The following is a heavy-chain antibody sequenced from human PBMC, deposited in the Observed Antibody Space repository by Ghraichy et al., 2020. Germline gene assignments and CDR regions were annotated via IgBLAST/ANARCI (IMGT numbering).Heavy chain of an antibody. D-gene: IGHD6-13*01. Sequence: VRWVRQAPGRGLEWMGWISPNSGGTNYAPKFQGRVTMTRDTSISTAYMALSRLRSDDTAVYYCARDLVRLAAAGTNKVWGYWGQGTLVTVSS. CDR2: ISPNSGGT. V-gene: IGHV1-2*02. J-gene: IGHJ4*02. CDR3: ARDLVRLAAAGTNKVWGY.